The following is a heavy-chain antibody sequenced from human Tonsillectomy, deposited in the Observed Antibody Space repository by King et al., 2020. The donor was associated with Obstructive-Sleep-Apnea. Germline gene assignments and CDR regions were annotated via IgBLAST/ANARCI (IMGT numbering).Heavy chain of an antibody. CDR2: ISYTGST. CDR3: ARATPWFGEVGWFDP. Sequence: VPLQESGPGLVKPSETLSLTCTVSGGSVNRGSSFWRWIRQPPGKGLEWIAYISYTGSTKCNPSLKSRLAISIDASKNQFSLRLSSVTAADTAIYYCARATPWFGEVGWFDPWGQGTLVTVSS. J-gene: IGHJ5*02. D-gene: IGHD3-10*01. V-gene: IGHV4-61*01. CDR1: GGSVNRGSSF.